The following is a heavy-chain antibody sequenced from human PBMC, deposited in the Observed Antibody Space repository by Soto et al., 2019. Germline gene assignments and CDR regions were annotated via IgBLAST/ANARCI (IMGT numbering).Heavy chain of an antibody. D-gene: IGHD1-26*01. J-gene: IGHJ3*01. CDR3: ARPDGFKEPFTL. CDR1: GYTFTDYW. V-gene: IGHV5-51*01. CDR2: IYPDDSDT. Sequence: PGESLKISCRASGYTFTDYWVGWVRQRPGKGLEWMGIIYPDDSDTRYSPSFQGQVTFSVDKSITTAYVHWNTLEASDTATYYCARPDGFKEPFTLWGQGTKVTVSS.